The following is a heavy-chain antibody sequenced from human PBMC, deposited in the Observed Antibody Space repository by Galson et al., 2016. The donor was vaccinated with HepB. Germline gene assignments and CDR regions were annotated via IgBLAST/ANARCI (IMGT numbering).Heavy chain of an antibody. CDR2: LNAGGSNT. J-gene: IGHJ4*02. CDR3: ASWAGTSSSWSGPFDF. Sequence: GYSFTTSGVHWVRQAPGQRLEWMGWLNAGGSNTRYSQRFQGRVTITRDTSATTAYMELTSLRSEDTAVYYCASWAGTSSSWSGPFDFWGQGTLVTVSS. D-gene: IGHD6-13*01. V-gene: IGHV1-3*01. CDR1: GYSFTTSG.